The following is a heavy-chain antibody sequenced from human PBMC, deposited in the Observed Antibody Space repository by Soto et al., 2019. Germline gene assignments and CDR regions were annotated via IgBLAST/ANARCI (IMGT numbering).Heavy chain of an antibody. V-gene: IGHV1-3*01. J-gene: IGHJ5*02. CDR2: INAGNGNT. Sequence: ASVKVSCKASGYTFTSYAIHWVRQAPGQRLEWMGWINAGNGNTKYSQKFQGRVTITRDTSASTAYMELSSLRSEDTAVYYCARDRSGEWLRMEGWFDPWGQGTLVTVSS. D-gene: IGHD5-12*01. CDR3: ARDRSGEWLRMEGWFDP. CDR1: GYTFTSYA.